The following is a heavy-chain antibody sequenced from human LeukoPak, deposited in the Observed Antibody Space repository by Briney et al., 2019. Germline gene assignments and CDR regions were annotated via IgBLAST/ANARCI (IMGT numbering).Heavy chain of an antibody. J-gene: IGHJ4*02. Sequence: QSGGSLRLSCAASGFTFDDYAMHWVRQAPGKGLEWVSGISWNSDSIGYADSVKGRFTISRDNAKNSLYLQMNSLRAEDTALYYCAKDDSLFGSGWFDYWGQGTLVTVSS. D-gene: IGHD6-19*01. CDR2: ISWNSDSI. CDR3: AKDDSLFGSGWFDY. V-gene: IGHV3-9*01. CDR1: GFTFDDYA.